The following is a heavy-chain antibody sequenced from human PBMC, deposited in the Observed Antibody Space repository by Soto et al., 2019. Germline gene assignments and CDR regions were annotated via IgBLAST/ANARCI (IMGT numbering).Heavy chain of an antibody. Sequence: DVQLLDSGGGLVRPGGSLRLSCAASGFSFSTFAMSWVRQAPGKGLEWVSAVSGSGANTYYADSVKGRFTISRDNSKKTVYLQMSSLRAEDTAIYYCAKDADRDCTNGACPEFVFWGQGTLVTVSS. V-gene: IGHV3-23*01. CDR3: AKDADRDCTNGACPEFVF. J-gene: IGHJ4*02. CDR2: VSGSGANT. D-gene: IGHD2-8*01. CDR1: GFSFSTFA.